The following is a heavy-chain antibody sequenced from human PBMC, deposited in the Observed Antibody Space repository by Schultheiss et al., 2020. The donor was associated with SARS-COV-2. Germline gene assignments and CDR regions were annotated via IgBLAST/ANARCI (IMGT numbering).Heavy chain of an antibody. CDR1: GFTFSSYG. V-gene: IGHV3-33*05. J-gene: IGHJ6*02. CDR2: ISYDGSNK. CDR3: ARDGYLYCSGGSCYPTFYYYYGMDV. D-gene: IGHD2-15*01. Sequence: GESLKISCAASGFTFSSYGMHWVRQAPGKGLEWVAVISYDGSNKYYADSVKGRFTISRDNAKNSLYLQMNSLRAEDTAVYYCARDGYLYCSGGSCYPTFYYYYGMDVWGQGTTVTVSS.